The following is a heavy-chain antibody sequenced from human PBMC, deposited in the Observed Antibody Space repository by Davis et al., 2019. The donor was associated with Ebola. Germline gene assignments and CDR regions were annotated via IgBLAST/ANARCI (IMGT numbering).Heavy chain of an antibody. J-gene: IGHJ5*02. CDR3: ARDGASGWYVVPDS. D-gene: IGHD6-19*01. CDR2: MYSGGST. Sequence: GESLKISCSASGFIFSTYVMSWVRQAPGKGLEWVSDMYSGGSTNYADSVKGRFTISRDNSKNTLYLQMNGLRAEDTAVYYCARDGASGWYVVPDSWGQGTLVTVSS. V-gene: IGHV3-66*01. CDR1: GFIFSTYV.